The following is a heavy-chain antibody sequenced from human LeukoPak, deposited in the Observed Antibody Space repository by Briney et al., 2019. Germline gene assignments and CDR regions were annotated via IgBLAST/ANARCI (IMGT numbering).Heavy chain of an antibody. D-gene: IGHD2-2*01. Sequence: GGSLRLSCAASGFTFSSYGMHWVRQAPGKGLEWVAFIRYDGSNKYYADSVKGRFTISRDNSKNTLYLQMNSLRAEDTAVYYCAKDLSGIVVVPAAIGYWGQGTLVTVSS. CDR3: AKDLSGIVVVPAAIGY. V-gene: IGHV3-30*02. J-gene: IGHJ4*02. CDR2: IRYDGSNK. CDR1: GFTFSSYG.